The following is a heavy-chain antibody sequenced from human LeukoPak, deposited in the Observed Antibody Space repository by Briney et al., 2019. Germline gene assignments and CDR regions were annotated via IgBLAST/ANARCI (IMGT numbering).Heavy chain of an antibody. J-gene: IGHJ4*02. D-gene: IGHD3-22*01. CDR3: AKDPYYYASSYYFDC. Sequence: PGGSLRLSCAASGFTFSNYGIHWVRQAPGKGLEWVAVISYDGSNKYYADSVKGRFTISRDNSKNTVYLQMNSLRAEDTAVYYCAKDPYYYASSYYFDCWGQGTLVTVSS. V-gene: IGHV3-30*18. CDR2: ISYDGSNK. CDR1: GFTFSNYG.